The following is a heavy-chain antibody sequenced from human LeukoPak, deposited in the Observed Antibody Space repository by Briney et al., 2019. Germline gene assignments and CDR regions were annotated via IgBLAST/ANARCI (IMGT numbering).Heavy chain of an antibody. Sequence: GGSLRLSCAASGFTFSSYSMNWVRQAPGKGLEWVSSISSSSSYIYYADSVKGRFTISRDNAKNSLYLQMNSPRAEDTAVYYCARVNYGDAFDIWGQGTMVTVSS. D-gene: IGHD3-10*01. V-gene: IGHV3-21*01. CDR3: ARVNYGDAFDI. CDR2: ISSSSSYI. J-gene: IGHJ3*02. CDR1: GFTFSSYS.